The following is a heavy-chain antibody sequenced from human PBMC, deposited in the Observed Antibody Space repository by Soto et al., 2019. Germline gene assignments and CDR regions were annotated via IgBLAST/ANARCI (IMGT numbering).Heavy chain of an antibody. V-gene: IGHV2-5*01. Sequence: QITLKESGPTLVKPTQTLTLTCTFSGFSLSTSGVGVGWIRQPPGKALEWLALIYWNDDKRYSPSLKSRLTITKDTSKNQVVLTMTNMDPVDTATYYCASYYYDSSSYYRIDYWGQGTLVTVSS. D-gene: IGHD3-22*01. J-gene: IGHJ4*02. CDR2: IYWNDDK. CDR3: ASYYYDSSSYYRIDY. CDR1: GFSLSTSGVG.